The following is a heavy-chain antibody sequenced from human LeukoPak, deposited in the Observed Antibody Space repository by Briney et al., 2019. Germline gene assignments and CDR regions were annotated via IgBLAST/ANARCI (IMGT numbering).Heavy chain of an antibody. D-gene: IGHD4-17*01. Sequence: GASVKVSCKASGYTFTSYAMNWVRQAPGQGLEWMGWINTNTGNPTYAQGFTGRFVFSLDTSVSTAYLQISSLKAEDTAVYYCAGFTVTPDQWAFDIWGQGTMVTVPS. V-gene: IGHV7-4-1*02. J-gene: IGHJ3*02. CDR2: INTNTGNP. CDR1: GYTFTSYA. CDR3: AGFTVTPDQWAFDI.